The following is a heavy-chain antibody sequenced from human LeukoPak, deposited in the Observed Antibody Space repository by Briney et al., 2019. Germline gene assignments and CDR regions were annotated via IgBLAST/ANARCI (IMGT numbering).Heavy chain of an antibody. Sequence: VASVKVSCKASASTFTGYYMHWVRQAPGQGPEWMGWINPKSGDTNYAQKFQGRVTMTRDTSISTAYMDLNGLTSDDTAMYYCAQDSSTWTGDFVSWGQGTLVTVSS. V-gene: IGHV1-2*02. D-gene: IGHD6-13*01. CDR2: INPKSGDT. CDR1: ASTFTGYY. J-gene: IGHJ4*02. CDR3: AQDSSTWTGDFVS.